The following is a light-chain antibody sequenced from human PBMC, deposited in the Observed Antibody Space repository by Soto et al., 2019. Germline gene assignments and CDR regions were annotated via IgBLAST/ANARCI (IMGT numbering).Light chain of an antibody. CDR2: GAS. V-gene: IGKV3-20*01. J-gene: IGKJ2*01. CDR1: QSVSSSY. CDR3: QQYGTSPLT. Sequence: EIVLTQSPGTVSLSPGERATLSCRASQSVSSSYLAWYQQKPGQAPRLLIYGASSRAPGIPDMFSGSGSGTDFTLNISRVAAEDFGVYYCQQYGTSPLTFGPGTKVEIK.